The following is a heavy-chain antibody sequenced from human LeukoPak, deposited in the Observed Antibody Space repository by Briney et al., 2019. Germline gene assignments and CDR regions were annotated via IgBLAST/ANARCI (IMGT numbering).Heavy chain of an antibody. J-gene: IGHJ6*02. V-gene: IGHV3-33*01. CDR1: GFTFSSYG. CDR2: IWYDGSNR. D-gene: IGHD6-13*01. CDR3: AREEIGYSSSWYSLDYYGMDV. Sequence: GGSLRLSCAASGFTFSSYGMHWVRQAPGKGLEWVAVIWYDGSNRYYADSVKGRFTISRDNSKNTLYLQMNSLRAEDTAVYYCAREEIGYSSSWYSLDYYGMDVWGQGTTVTVSS.